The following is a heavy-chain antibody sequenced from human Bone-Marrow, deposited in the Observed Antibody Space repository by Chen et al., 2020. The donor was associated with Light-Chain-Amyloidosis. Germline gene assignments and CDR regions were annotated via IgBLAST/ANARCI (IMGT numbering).Heavy chain of an antibody. Sequence: EVQLEQSGPEVKKPGESLKISCKGSGYTFPNYWIGWVRQMPGKGLEWMGVIYPDDSDARYSPSFAGQVTISADKSITTAYLQWRSLKASDTAMYYCARRRDGYNFDYWGREPWSPS. D-gene: IGHD5-12*01. V-gene: IGHV5-51*01. CDR2: IYPDDSDA. J-gene: IGHJ4*02. CDR3: ARRRDGYNFDY. CDR1: GYTFPNYW.